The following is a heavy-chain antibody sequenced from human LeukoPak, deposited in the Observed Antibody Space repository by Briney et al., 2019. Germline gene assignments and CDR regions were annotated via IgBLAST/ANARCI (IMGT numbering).Heavy chain of an antibody. CDR1: GGSVSNTNYY. D-gene: IGHD2-2*01. J-gene: IGHJ6*02. V-gene: IGHV4-39*07. CDR3: ARDAGHQLSRRNYYAMDV. CDR2: IYYGGST. Sequence: RASETLSLTCTVSGGSVSNTNYYWGWIRQPPGKGLEWIGSIYYGGSTYYNLSLKSRVTISVDISKNQFSLKVSPVTAADTAVYYCARDAGHQLSRRNYYAMDVWGQGTTVTVSS.